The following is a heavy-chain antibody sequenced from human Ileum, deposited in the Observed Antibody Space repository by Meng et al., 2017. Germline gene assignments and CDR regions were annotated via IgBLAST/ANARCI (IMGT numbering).Heavy chain of an antibody. CDR1: GGTLLTNT. V-gene: IGHV1-69*06. J-gene: IGHJ4*01. CDR2: IIPMFDTA. D-gene: IGHD2-2*01. CDR3: ARQYCSSSSCYLIDD. Sequence: EQLVRLGVGMKKPGFSVTVACKASGGTLLTNTFNWVRPAPGQGLEWLGQIIPMFDTANYAQKFQGRVMLTADKSTRTAFMELSSLRTEDTAVYYCARQYCSSSSCYLIDDWGHGTLVTVSS.